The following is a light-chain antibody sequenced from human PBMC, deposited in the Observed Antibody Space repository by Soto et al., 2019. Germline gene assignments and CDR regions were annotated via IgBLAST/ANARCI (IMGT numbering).Light chain of an antibody. CDR3: QQYYSTPRT. Sequence: DIVMTQSPDSLAVSLGERATINCKSSQSVLYSANNKNCLAWYQQKQGQPPKLLLYWASTRESGVPDRFSGSGSGTDFTLTISRLQAEDVAVYYCQQYYSTPRTFGQGTKVELK. CDR2: WAS. V-gene: IGKV4-1*01. CDR1: QSVLYSANNKNC. J-gene: IGKJ1*01.